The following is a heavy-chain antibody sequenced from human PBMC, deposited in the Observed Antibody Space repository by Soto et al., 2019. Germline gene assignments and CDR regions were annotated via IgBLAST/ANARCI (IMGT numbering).Heavy chain of an antibody. D-gene: IGHD2-2*01. J-gene: IGHJ4*02. CDR3: AREGQGPAAMGVFDY. Sequence: GGSLRLSCAASGFTFSSYSMNWVRQAPGKGLEWVSYISSSSSTIYYADSVKGRFTISRDNAKNSLYLQMNSLRAEDTAVYYCAREGQGPAAMGVFDYWGQGTLVTVSS. CDR1: GFTFSSYS. V-gene: IGHV3-48*01. CDR2: ISSSSSTI.